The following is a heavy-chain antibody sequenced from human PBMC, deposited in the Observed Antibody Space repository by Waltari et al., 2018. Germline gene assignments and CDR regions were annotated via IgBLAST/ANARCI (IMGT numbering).Heavy chain of an antibody. CDR3: ATLSGGGSSATSAFDI. V-gene: IGHV1-24*01. CDR1: GYTLTELS. Sequence: QVQLVQSGAEVKKPGASVKVSCKVSGYTLTELSMHWVRQAPGKGLEWMGGCDPEDGETIYAQKFQGRVTMTEDTSTDTAYMELSSLRSEDTAVYYCATLSGGGSSATSAFDIWGQGTMVTVSS. CDR2: CDPEDGET. D-gene: IGHD5-12*01. J-gene: IGHJ3*02.